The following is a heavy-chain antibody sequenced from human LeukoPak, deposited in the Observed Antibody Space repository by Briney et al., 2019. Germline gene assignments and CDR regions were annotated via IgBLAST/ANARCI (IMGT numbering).Heavy chain of an antibody. CDR1: GGSISNFY. D-gene: IGHD6-19*01. CDR2: IYYTGNA. Sequence: SETLSLTCTVSGGSISNFYWSWIRQPPGKGLEWIGYIYYTGNANYNPSLKSRVTISVDTSKNQFSLKLNSVTAADTAVYYCSRVVAVAGTSWFDPWGQGILVTVSS. CDR3: SRVVAVAGTSWFDP. V-gene: IGHV4-59*01. J-gene: IGHJ5*02.